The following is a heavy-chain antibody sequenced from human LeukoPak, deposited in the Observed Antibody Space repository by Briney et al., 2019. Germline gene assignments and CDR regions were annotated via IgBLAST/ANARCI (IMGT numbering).Heavy chain of an antibody. J-gene: IGHJ4*02. CDR1: GGSISSGSYY. D-gene: IGHD5-18*01. CDR2: IYTSGST. CDR3: ARLNTAMVYGPYFDY. V-gene: IGHV4-61*02. Sequence: SETLSLTCTVSGGSISSGSYYWSWTRQPAGKGLEWIGRIYTSGSTNYNPSLKSRVTISVDTSKNQFSLKLSSVTAADTAVYYCARLNTAMVYGPYFDYWGQGTLVTVSS.